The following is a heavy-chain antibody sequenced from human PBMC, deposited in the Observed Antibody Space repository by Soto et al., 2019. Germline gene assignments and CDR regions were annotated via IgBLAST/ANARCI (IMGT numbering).Heavy chain of an antibody. CDR3: AKRGITMVRGVSFFFDY. V-gene: IGHV3-23*01. J-gene: IGHJ4*02. CDR2: ISGSGGRT. Sequence: GGSLRLSCAASGFTFSSYAMSWVRQAPGKGLEWVSAISGSGGRTYYADSVKGRFTNSRDNSKNTLYLQMNSLRAEDTAVYYCAKRGITMVRGVSFFFDYWGQGTLVTVSS. D-gene: IGHD3-10*01. CDR1: GFTFSSYA.